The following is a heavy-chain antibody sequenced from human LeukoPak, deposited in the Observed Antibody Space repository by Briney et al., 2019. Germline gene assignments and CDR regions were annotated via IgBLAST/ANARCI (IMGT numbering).Heavy chain of an antibody. D-gene: IGHD1-26*01. V-gene: IGHV3-23*01. Sequence: GGSLRLSCAASGFTLSSYAMSWVRQAPGKGLEWVSAISGTGGRTYYADSVKGRFTISRDTSKNILFLQMNTLRAEDTAIYYCAKDRTVGASYWYFDLWGRGTLVTVSS. J-gene: IGHJ2*01. CDR3: AKDRTVGASYWYFDL. CDR2: ISGTGGRT. CDR1: GFTLSSYA.